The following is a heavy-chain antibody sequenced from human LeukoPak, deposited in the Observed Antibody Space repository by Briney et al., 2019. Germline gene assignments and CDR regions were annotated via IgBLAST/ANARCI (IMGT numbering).Heavy chain of an antibody. CDR2: IIPIFGTA. V-gene: IGHV1-69*13. J-gene: IGHJ4*02. D-gene: IGHD5-12*01. CDR1: GGTFSSYA. Sequence: SMKVSCKASGGTFSSYAISWVRQAPGQGLEWMGGIIPIFGTANYAQKFQGRVTITADESTSTAYMELSSLRSEDTAVYYCASGGYSGYDWDLYYFDYWGQGTLVTVSS. CDR3: ASGGYSGYDWDLYYFDY.